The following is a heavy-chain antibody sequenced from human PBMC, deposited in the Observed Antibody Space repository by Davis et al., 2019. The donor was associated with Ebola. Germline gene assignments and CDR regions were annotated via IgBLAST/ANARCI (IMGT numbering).Heavy chain of an antibody. Sequence: GESLKISCAASGFTFSSSAMSWGRQAPGKGLEWVSSIGSGGGSIYYADSVKGRFTISRDNAKNSLYLQMNSLRDEDTAVYYCARDSNPITMIVVVSLGYFDLWGRGTLVTVSS. CDR2: IGSGGGSI. V-gene: IGHV3-23*01. D-gene: IGHD3-22*01. CDR3: ARDSNPITMIVVVSLGYFDL. CDR1: GFTFSSSA. J-gene: IGHJ2*01.